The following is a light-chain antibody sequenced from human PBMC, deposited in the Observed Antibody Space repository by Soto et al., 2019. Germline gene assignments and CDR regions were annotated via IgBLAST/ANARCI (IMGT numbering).Light chain of an antibody. CDR2: AAS. J-gene: IGKJ5*01. Sequence: IQMTQSPSSLAASVGDRVTITCRASQGIRDELGWYQQKAGKAPKLMISAASSLQTGVPSRFSGSGSGTDFTLTISSLQPEDFANYYCQQSYSTHPITFGQGTRLEIK. V-gene: IGKV1-39*01. CDR3: QQSYSTHPIT. CDR1: QGIRDE.